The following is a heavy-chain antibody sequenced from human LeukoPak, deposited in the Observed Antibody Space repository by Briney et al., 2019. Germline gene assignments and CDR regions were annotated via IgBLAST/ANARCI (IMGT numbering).Heavy chain of an antibody. J-gene: IGHJ4*02. CDR1: GGSISSYN. D-gene: IGHD6-13*01. Sequence: PSETLSLTCTVSGGSISSYNWSWIRQPPGKGLEWIGYIYYSGSTNYNPSLKSRVTISVDTSKNQFSLKLSSVTAADTAVYYCARDGARAAAGRGVFDYWGQGTLVTVSS. CDR2: IYYSGST. V-gene: IGHV4-59*01. CDR3: ARDGARAAAGRGVFDY.